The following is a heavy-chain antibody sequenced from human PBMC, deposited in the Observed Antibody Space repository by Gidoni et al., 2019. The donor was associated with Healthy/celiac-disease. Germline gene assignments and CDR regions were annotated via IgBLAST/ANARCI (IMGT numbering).Heavy chain of an antibody. CDR3: AKGDYGDYDEYYFDY. V-gene: IGHV3-23*01. CDR1: GITCSSYA. CDR2: ISSSGGRT. J-gene: IGHJ4*02. Sequence: EVQLLESGGGWVQPGGSLRLSCADSGITCSSYAMSWVLQAPGKGLEWVSAISSSGGRTYYADSVKGRFTISRDNSKNTLYLQMNSLRAEDTAVYYCAKGDYGDYDEYYFDYWGQGTLVTVSS. D-gene: IGHD4-17*01.